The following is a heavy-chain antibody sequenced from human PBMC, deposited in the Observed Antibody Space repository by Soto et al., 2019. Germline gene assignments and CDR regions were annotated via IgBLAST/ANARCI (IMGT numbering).Heavy chain of an antibody. V-gene: IGHV6-1*01. CDR2: TYYRSKWYN. CDR3: ARDIVVVITDYYYYGMDV. D-gene: IGHD3-22*01. J-gene: IGHJ6*02. Sequence: PSQTLSLTCDISGDSVSSNSAAWNWIRQSPSRGLEWLGRTYYRSKWYNDYAVSVKSRITINPDTSKNQFSLQLNSVTPEDTAVYYCARDIVVVITDYYYYGMDVWGQGTTVTVSS. CDR1: GDSVSSNSAA.